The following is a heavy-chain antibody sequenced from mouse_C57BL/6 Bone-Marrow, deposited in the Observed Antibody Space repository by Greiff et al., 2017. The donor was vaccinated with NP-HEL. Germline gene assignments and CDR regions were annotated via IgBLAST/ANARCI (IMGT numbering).Heavy chain of an antibody. CDR2: IYPGSGST. V-gene: IGHV1-55*01. CDR3: ARGRYYYGSSPFDY. J-gene: IGHJ2*01. Sequence: QVQLQQPGAELVKPGASVKMSCKASGYTFTSYWITWVKQRPGQGLEWIGDIYPGSGSTNYNEKFKSKATLTVDTSSSTAYMQLSSLTSEDSAVYYCARGRYYYGSSPFDYWGQGTTLTVSS. D-gene: IGHD1-1*01. CDR1: GYTFTSYW.